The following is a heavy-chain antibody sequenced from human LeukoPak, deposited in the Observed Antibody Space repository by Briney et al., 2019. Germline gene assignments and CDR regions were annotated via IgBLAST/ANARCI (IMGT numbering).Heavy chain of an antibody. V-gene: IGHV4-38-2*02. D-gene: IGHD3/OR15-3a*01. Sequence: SETLSLTCTVSRYSISSGYYWGWIRQPPEKGLEWIGSIYHSGSTYYNPSLKSRVTISVDTSKNQFFLKLNSVTAADTAVYYCARVFVAVSGFGPFDYWGQGTLVTVSS. CDR3: ARVFVAVSGFGPFDY. CDR1: RYSISSGYY. J-gene: IGHJ4*02. CDR2: IYHSGST.